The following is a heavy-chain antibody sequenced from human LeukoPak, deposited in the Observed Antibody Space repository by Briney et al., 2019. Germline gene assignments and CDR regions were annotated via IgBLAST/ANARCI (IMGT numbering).Heavy chain of an antibody. CDR2: MNPNSGNT. CDR1: GYTFTSYY. J-gene: IGHJ5*02. Sequence: ASVKVSCKASGYTFTSYYMHWVRQAPGQGLEWMGWMNPNSGNTGYAQKFQGRVTMTRNTSISTAYMELSSLRSEDTAVYYCARGLTTVDPNWFDPWGQGTLVTVSS. V-gene: IGHV1-8*02. CDR3: ARGLTTVDPNWFDP. D-gene: IGHD4-23*01.